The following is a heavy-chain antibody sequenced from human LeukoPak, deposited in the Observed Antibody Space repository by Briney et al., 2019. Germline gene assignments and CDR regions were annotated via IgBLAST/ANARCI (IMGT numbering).Heavy chain of an antibody. V-gene: IGHV5-51*01. CDR2: IYPGDSDT. J-gene: IGHJ3*02. D-gene: IGHD3-22*01. CDR3: ARSYYDSSGYYSLGVLDI. CDR1: GYSFTKFW. Sequence: GESLKISCKGSGYSFTKFWIGWVRQMPGKGLEWMGIIYPGDSDTRYSPSFQGQVTISADKSISTAYLQWNSLKASDTAMYYCARSYYDSSGYYSLGVLDIWGQGTVVTVSS.